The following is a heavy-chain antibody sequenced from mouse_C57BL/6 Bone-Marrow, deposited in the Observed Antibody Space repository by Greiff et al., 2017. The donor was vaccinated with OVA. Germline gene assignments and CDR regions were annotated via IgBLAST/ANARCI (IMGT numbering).Heavy chain of an antibody. J-gene: IGHJ4*01. Sequence: VQLQQPGAELVKPGASVKLSCKASGYTFTSYWMHWVKQRPGRGLEWIGRIDPNSGGTKYTEKFKSKATLTVDNPSSTAYMQLSSLTSEDSAVYYCARLGYYGSSHSMDYWRQGTSVTVSS. D-gene: IGHD1-1*01. CDR3: ARLGYYGSSHSMDY. V-gene: IGHV1-72*01. CDR2: IDPNSGGT. CDR1: GYTFTSYW.